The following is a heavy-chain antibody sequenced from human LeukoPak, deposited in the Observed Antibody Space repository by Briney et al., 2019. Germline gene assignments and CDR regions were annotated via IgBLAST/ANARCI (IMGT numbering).Heavy chain of an antibody. Sequence: GGSLRLSCAASGFTFSSYSMNWVRQAPGKGLEWVSYIGSSSSSIYYADSVKGRFTISRDNSKNTLYLQMNSLRAEDTAVYYCAKGKYYDITPPFDYWGQGTLVTVSS. CDR2: IGSSSSSI. CDR1: GFTFSSYS. V-gene: IGHV3-48*01. D-gene: IGHD3-22*01. CDR3: AKGKYYDITPPFDY. J-gene: IGHJ4*02.